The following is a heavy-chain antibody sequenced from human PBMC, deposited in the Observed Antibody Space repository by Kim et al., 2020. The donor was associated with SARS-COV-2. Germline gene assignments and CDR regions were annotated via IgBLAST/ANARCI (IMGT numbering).Heavy chain of an antibody. V-gene: IGHV3-49*04. CDR2: IRSKAYGGTT. Sequence: GGSLRLSCTASGFTFGDYAMSWVRQAPGKGLEWVGFIRSKAYGGTTEYAASVKGRFTISRDDSKSIAYLQMNSLKTEDTAVYYCTRTGYYYGSGFDYWGQGTLVTVSS. D-gene: IGHD3-10*01. CDR1: GFTFGDYA. CDR3: TRTGYYYGSGFDY. J-gene: IGHJ4*02.